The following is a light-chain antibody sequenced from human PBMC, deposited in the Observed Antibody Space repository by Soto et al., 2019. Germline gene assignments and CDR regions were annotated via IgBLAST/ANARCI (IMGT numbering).Light chain of an antibody. Sequence: DIQMTQSPFSLSASVGDRVTITCRASQAIRNLGWFQQKPGEAPKRLIYATSNLESVVPSRFSGSGSGTEFTLTISSLQPEDFATYFCLQHTTYPYSFGQGTKVDIK. V-gene: IGKV1-17*01. CDR1: QAIRN. J-gene: IGKJ2*01. CDR3: LQHTTYPYS. CDR2: ATS.